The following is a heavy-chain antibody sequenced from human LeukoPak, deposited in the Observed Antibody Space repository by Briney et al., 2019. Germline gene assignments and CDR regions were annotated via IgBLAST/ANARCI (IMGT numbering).Heavy chain of an antibody. D-gene: IGHD4-17*01. CDR2: IDSDGSTT. CDR3: ARVAGMTTVTTFHSYYYGMDV. V-gene: IGHV3-74*01. J-gene: IGHJ6*02. Sequence: GGSLRLSCAASGFTFSSYWMHWVRQAPGKGLEWVSRIDSDGSTTTYADSVKGRFTISRDNAKNTLFLQMNSLTAEDTAVYYCARVAGMTTVTTFHSYYYGMDVWGQGTTVTVSS. CDR1: GFTFSSYW.